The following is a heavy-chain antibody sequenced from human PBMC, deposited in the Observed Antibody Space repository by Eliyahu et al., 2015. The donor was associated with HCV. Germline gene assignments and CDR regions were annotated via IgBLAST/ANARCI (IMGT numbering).Heavy chain of an antibody. J-gene: IGHJ6*02. D-gene: IGHD3-9*01. V-gene: IGHV1-46*01. CDR2: INPSGGST. Sequence: QVQLVQSGAEVKKPGASVKVSCKASGYTFTSYYMHWVRQAPGQGLEWMGIINPSGGSTSYAQKFQGRVTMTRDTSTSTVYMELSSLRSEDTAVYYCAIDAKTRAYYYGMDVWGQGTTVTVSS. CDR3: AIDAKTRAYYYGMDV. CDR1: GYTFTSYY.